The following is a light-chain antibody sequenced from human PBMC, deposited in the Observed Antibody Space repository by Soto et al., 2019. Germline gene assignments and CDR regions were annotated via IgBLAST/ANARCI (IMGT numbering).Light chain of an antibody. Sequence: DIQMTQSPSSLSASVGDRVTISCRASQSITSFLNWYQQKPGTAPRLLIYRASKVTSGVPPRFSGSGSGRDFTLTISSLRPVDIATYFCQQSYSSPPWTFGQGTKVEVK. CDR2: RAS. J-gene: IGKJ1*01. CDR1: QSITSF. CDR3: QQSYSSPPWT. V-gene: IGKV1-39*01.